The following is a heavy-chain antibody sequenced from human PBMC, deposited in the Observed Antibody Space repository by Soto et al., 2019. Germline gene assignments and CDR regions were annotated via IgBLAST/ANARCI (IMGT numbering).Heavy chain of an antibody. CDR3: ARGRYLDSSDYWVANLPFDH. J-gene: IGHJ4*02. V-gene: IGHV3-23*01. D-gene: IGHD3-22*01. CDR1: GFTFSSYA. Sequence: GGSLRLSCAASGFTFSSYAMSWVRQAPGKGLEWVSAISGSGGSTYYADSVKGRFTISRDNSKNTLYLQMNSLRAEDTAVYYCARGRYLDSSDYWVANLPFDHWGLGTLVTVSS. CDR2: ISGSGGST.